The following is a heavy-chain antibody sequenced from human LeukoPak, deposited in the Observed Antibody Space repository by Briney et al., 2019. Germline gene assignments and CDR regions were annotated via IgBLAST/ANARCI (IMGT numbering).Heavy chain of an antibody. J-gene: IGHJ4*02. CDR1: GCSISSYY. V-gene: IGHV4-59*01. CDR3: ARYSPGFFDY. CDR2: IYYSGST. D-gene: IGHD2-15*01. Sequence: SETLTLTCTVSGCSISSYYWSWIRQPPGKGLEWIGYIYYSGSTKYNPSLKSRVSISVDTSKNQRSLGLSSLSAADTAVYYCARYSPGFFDYWGQGTLVTVSS.